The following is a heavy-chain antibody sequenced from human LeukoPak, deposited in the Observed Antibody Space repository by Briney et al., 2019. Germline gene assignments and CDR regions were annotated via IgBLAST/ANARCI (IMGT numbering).Heavy chain of an antibody. CDR3: AREVRPPSSYYYMDV. CDR2: INPSGGST. V-gene: IGHV1-46*01. D-gene: IGHD3-10*01. CDR1: GYTFTSYY. J-gene: IGHJ6*03. Sequence: ASVKVSCKASGYTFTSYYMHWVRQAPGQGLEWMGIINPSGGSTSYAQKFQGRVTMTRDMSTSTVYMELSSLRSEDTAVYYCAREVRPPSSYYYMDVWGKGTTVTVSS.